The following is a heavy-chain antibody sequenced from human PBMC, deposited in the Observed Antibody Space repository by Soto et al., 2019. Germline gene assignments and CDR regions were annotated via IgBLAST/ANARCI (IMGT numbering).Heavy chain of an antibody. CDR2: IYHSGST. V-gene: IGHV4-4*02. D-gene: IGHD6-19*01. Sequence: QVQLQESGPGLVKPSGTLSLTCAVSGGSISSSNWWSWVRQPPGKGLEWIGEIYHSGSTSYNPSPKSRVTISVDKSKNHFSLKLSSVTAADTAVYYCARVPDGSYNYFDYWGQGTLVTVSS. CDR3: ARVPDGSYNYFDY. J-gene: IGHJ4*02. CDR1: GGSISSSNW.